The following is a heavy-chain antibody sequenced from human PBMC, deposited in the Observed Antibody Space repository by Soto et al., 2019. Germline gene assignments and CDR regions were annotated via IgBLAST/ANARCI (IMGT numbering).Heavy chain of an antibody. V-gene: IGHV5-10-1*01. Sequence: GESLKISCKGSGYSFTSYWISWVRQMPGKGLEWMGRIDPSDSYTNYSPSFQGHVTISADKSISTAYLQWSSLKASDTAMYYCARGVLWFGELPPDYYYYYGMDVWGQGTTVTVSS. CDR3: ARGVLWFGELPPDYYYYYGMDV. CDR1: GYSFTSYW. CDR2: IDPSDSYT. J-gene: IGHJ6*02. D-gene: IGHD3-10*01.